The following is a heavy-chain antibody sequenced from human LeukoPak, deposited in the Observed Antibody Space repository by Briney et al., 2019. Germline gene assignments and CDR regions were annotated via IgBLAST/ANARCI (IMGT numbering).Heavy chain of an antibody. Sequence: GGSLRLSCAASGFTLSGSAMHWVRQASGKGLEWVGRIRSKANSYATAYAASVKGRFTISRDDSKNTAYLQMNSLKTEDTAVYYCTRHTPSYGSGWYATTKTAYYYMDVWGKGTTVTVSS. CDR1: GFTLSGSA. V-gene: IGHV3-73*01. D-gene: IGHD6-19*01. J-gene: IGHJ6*03. CDR2: IRSKANSYAT. CDR3: TRHTPSYGSGWYATTKTAYYYMDV.